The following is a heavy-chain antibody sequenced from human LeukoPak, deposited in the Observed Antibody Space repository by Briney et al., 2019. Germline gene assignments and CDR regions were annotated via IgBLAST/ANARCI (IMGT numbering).Heavy chain of an antibody. CDR3: ARGGGYSHGLGHWYFDL. V-gene: IGHV3-74*01. CDR1: GFTFSSYW. Sequence: PGWSLRLSCAASGFTFSSYWMHWVRQAPGKGLVWVSRINSEWRSASDADTVKGRFTISRDNAKNTLYLQMNSLRAEDTAVYYCARGGGYSHGLGHWYFDLWGRGTLVTVSS. J-gene: IGHJ2*01. D-gene: IGHD5-18*01. CDR2: INSEWRSA.